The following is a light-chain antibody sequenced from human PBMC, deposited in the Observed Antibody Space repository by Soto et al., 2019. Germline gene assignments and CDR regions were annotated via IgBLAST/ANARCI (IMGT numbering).Light chain of an antibody. V-gene: IGKV4-1*01. Sequence: DFVMIQAPDSLAVSLGERATINCKSSQSVLYNSNNKNHLGWFQQKPGHPPKLLIYGASFRPSGVPDRFSGSWSGTDFTLTISSLQAEDVAVYYCQQYYSIPFTFGQGTKVDIK. CDR1: QSVLYNSNNKNH. CDR3: QQYYSIPFT. J-gene: IGKJ2*01. CDR2: GAS.